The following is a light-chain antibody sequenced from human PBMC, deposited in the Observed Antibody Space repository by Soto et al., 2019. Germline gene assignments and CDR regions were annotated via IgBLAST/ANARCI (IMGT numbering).Light chain of an antibody. CDR3: SSYAGSINPDVV. CDR2: EVS. Sequence: QSALTQPPSASGSPGQSVTISCTGTSSDVGAYNYVSWYQQHPGKAPKLMIYEVSKRPSGVPDRFSGSKSGNTASLTVSGLQAEDEADYYCSSYAGSINPDVVFGGGTKLTAL. J-gene: IGLJ2*01. V-gene: IGLV2-8*01. CDR1: SSDVGAYNY.